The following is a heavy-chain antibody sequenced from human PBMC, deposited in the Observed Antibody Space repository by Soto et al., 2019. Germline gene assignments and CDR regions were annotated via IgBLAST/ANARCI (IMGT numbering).Heavy chain of an antibody. Sequence: GGSLRLSCAASGFTFSSYAMHWVRQAPGKGLEWVAVISYDGSNKYYADSVKGRFTISRDNSKNTLYLQMNSLRAEDTAVYYCARPPYCGGDCSDPWGQGTLVTVSS. D-gene: IGHD2-21*01. CDR1: GFTFSSYA. J-gene: IGHJ5*02. CDR2: ISYDGSNK. V-gene: IGHV3-30-3*01. CDR3: ARPPYCGGDCSDP.